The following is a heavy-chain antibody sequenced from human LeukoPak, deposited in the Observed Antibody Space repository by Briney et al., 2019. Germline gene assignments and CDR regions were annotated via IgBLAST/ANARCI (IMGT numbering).Heavy chain of an antibody. V-gene: IGHV3-21*01. CDR1: GFTFSSYS. Sequence: GGSLRLSCAASGFTFSSYSMNWVRQAPGKGLKWVSSISSSSSYIYYADSVKGRFTISRDNAKNSLYLQMNSLRAEDTAVYYCARGAEGSSDYFDYWGQGTLVTVSS. CDR2: ISSSSSYI. J-gene: IGHJ4*02. CDR3: ARGAEGSSDYFDY. D-gene: IGHD6-6*01.